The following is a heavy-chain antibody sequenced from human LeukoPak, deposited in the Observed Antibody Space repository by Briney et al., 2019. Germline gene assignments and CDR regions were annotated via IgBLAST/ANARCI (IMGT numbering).Heavy chain of an antibody. J-gene: IGHJ4*02. V-gene: IGHV3-23*01. Sequence: GGSLRLSCAASGFTFSSYAMSWVRQAPGKGLEWVSAISGSGGSTYYADSVKGRFTISRDNSKNTLYLQMNSLRAEDTAVYYCAKDSHTLPGIVVAGTDYWGQGTLVTVSS. CDR3: AKDSHTLPGIVVAGTDY. CDR2: ISGSGGST. CDR1: GFTFSSYA. D-gene: IGHD6-19*01.